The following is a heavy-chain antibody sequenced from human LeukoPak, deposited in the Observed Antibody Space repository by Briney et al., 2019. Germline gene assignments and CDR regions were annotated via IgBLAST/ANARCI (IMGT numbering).Heavy chain of an antibody. CDR2: INPNSGGT. J-gene: IGHJ4*02. D-gene: IGHD3-10*01. Sequence: ASVKVPCKASGYTFTGYYMHWVRQAPGQGLEWMGWINPNSGGTNYAQKFQGRVTMTRDTSISTAYMELSRLRSDDTAVYYCARGYLRPIYGLGYWGQGTLVTVSS. CDR3: ARGYLRPIYGLGY. CDR1: GYTFTGYY. V-gene: IGHV1-2*02.